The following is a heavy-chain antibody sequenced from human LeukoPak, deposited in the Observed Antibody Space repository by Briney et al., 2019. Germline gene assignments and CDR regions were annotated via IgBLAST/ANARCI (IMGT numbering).Heavy chain of an antibody. Sequence: SETLSLTCTVSGGSISSYYWTWIRQPPGKGLEWIGYIYYSGSTNYNPSLKSRVTISVDTSKNQFSLKLSYVTAADTAVYYCARGGDCSGGSCNNWFDPWGQGTLVTVSS. J-gene: IGHJ5*02. CDR1: GGSISSYY. CDR3: ARGGDCSGGSCNNWFDP. CDR2: IYYSGST. D-gene: IGHD2-15*01. V-gene: IGHV4-59*01.